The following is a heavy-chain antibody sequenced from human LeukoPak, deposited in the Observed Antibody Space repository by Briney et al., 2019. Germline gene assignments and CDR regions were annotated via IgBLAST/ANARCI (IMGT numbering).Heavy chain of an antibody. CDR1: GGTFSSYA. CDR3: ARTSRGYYYDSSGPRPYNWFDP. J-gene: IGHJ5*02. Sequence: GASVKVSCKASGGTFSSYAISWVRQAPGQGLEWMGGIIPIFGTANYAQKFQGRVTITADESTSTAYMELSSLRSEDMAVYYCARTSRGYYYDSSGPRPYNWFDPWGQGTLVTVSS. CDR2: IIPIFGTA. D-gene: IGHD3-22*01. V-gene: IGHV1-69*13.